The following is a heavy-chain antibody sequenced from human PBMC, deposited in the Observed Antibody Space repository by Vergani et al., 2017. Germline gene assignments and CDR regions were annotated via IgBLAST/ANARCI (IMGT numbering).Heavy chain of an antibody. CDR3: ATKRCGTPGCQIGYFRE. V-gene: IGHV3-30*03. D-gene: IGHD1-1*01. Sequence: QVHLVESGGGVVQPGRSLRLSCVVSGFTSSYYGMHWVRQAPGKGLEWVAGISYDGTQKYYADSVKGRFTISRDNSKSTLYLQMNSLRTEDTAVYYCATKRCGTPGCQIGYFREWGQGTLVTVSS. CDR1: GFTSSYYG. CDR2: ISYDGTQK. J-gene: IGHJ1*01.